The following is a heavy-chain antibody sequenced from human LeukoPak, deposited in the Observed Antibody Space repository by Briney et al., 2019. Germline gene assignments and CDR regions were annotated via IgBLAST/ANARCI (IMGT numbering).Heavy chain of an antibody. J-gene: IGHJ4*02. D-gene: IGHD2-15*01. CDR2: IYHSGST. Sequence: SETLSLTCAVSGGSISSGGYSWSWIRQPPGKGLEWIGYIYHSGSTYYNPSLKSRVTISVDRSKNQFSLKLSSVTAADTAVYYCARERGYCSGGSCNRSVDYWGQGTLVTVSS. CDR1: GGSISSGGYS. V-gene: IGHV4-30-2*01. CDR3: ARERGYCSGGSCNRSVDY.